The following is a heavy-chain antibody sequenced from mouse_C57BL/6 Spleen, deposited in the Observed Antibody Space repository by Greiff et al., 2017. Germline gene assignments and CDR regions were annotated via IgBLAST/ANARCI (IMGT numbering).Heavy chain of an antibody. J-gene: IGHJ4*01. CDR3: ARGGAFMDY. CDR1: GYTFSGYW. CDR2: IYPGDGAT. V-gene: IGHV1-80*01. Sequence: VQLQQSGAELVKPGASVKISCKASGYTFSGYWMNWVKQRPGKGLEWIGHIYPGDGATNYNGKFKGKATLTADNSSSTPFLQLTSLTSEDSAVYISARGGAFMDYWGKGTTGTVSS.